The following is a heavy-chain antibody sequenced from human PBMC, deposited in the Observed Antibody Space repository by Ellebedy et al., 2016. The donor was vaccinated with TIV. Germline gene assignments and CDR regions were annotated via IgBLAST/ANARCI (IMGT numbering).Heavy chain of an antibody. V-gene: IGHV3-13*01. D-gene: IGHD1-14*01. CDR2: IGTAGDT. J-gene: IGHJ4*02. CDR1: GFTFSSYD. Sequence: GESLKISCAASGFTFSSYDMHWVRQVTGKGLEWVSAIGTAGDTYYPGSVKGRFTISRENAKNSLYVQMNSLRAGDTAVYYCARATEGLDYWGQGTLVTVSS. CDR3: ARATEGLDY.